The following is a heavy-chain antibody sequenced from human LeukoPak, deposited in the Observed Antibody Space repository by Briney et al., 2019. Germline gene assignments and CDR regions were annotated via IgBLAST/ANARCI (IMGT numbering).Heavy chain of an antibody. Sequence: ASVKVSCKASGYTFTGYYMRWVRQAPGQGLEWMGWMNPNSGNTGYAQKFQGRVTMTRNTSISTAYMELSSLRSEDTAVYYCARTYYDILTDYGMDVWGQGTTVTVSS. D-gene: IGHD3-9*01. J-gene: IGHJ6*02. CDR3: ARTYYDILTDYGMDV. CDR2: MNPNSGNT. V-gene: IGHV1-8*02. CDR1: GYTFTGYY.